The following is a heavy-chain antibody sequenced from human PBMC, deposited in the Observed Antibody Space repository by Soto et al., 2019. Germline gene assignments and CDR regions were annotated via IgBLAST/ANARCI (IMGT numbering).Heavy chain of an antibody. Sequence: QVQLVQSGAEVKKPGASVKVSCKAFGDTFPNYDINWVRQATEQGLEWMGRMNPNGGNTGYAQKFQGRVTMTRNTSITTAYMELSSLRSEDTAVYYCARGRNGMDVWGQGTTVTGSS. V-gene: IGHV1-8*01. CDR2: MNPNGGNT. J-gene: IGHJ6*02. CDR1: GDTFPNYD. CDR3: ARGRNGMDV.